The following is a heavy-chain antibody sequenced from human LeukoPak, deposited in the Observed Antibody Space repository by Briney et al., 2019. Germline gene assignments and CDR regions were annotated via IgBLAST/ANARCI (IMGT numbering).Heavy chain of an antibody. J-gene: IGHJ5*02. CDR3: VYGGSYYVA. CDR2: IRFDGSYK. V-gene: IGHV3-30*02. D-gene: IGHD1-26*01. CDR1: GFTFSSYG. Sequence: GGSLRLSCAASGFTFSSYGMHWVRQAPGKGLEWVAFIRFDGSYKYYADSVKGRLTISRDNSKNSLYLQMNSLRAEDTALYYCVYGGSYYVAWGQGTLVTVSS.